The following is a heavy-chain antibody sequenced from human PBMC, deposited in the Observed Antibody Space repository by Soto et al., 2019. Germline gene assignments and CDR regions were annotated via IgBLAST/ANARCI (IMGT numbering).Heavy chain of an antibody. V-gene: IGHV4-30-2*01. Sequence: SETLSLTCAVYGGSISSGGYSWSWIRQPPGKGLEWIGYIYHSGSTYYNPSLKSRVTISVDRSKNQFSLKLSSVTAADTAVYYCARAGGSGAVAVDYWGQGTLVTSPQ. CDR3: ARAGGSGAVAVDY. CDR2: IYHSGST. D-gene: IGHD6-19*01. CDR1: GGSISSGGYS. J-gene: IGHJ4*02.